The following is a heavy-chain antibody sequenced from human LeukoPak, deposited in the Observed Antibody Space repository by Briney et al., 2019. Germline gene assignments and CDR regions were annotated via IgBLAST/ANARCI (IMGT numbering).Heavy chain of an antibody. D-gene: IGHD3-22*01. J-gene: IGHJ3*02. Sequence: SKTLSLTCTVSGGSIGSYYWTWIRQPPGKGLECIGYISNSGSTNYNPSLKSRVTISVDTSKNQFSLKLSSVTAADTAVYYCARVRYDSSGSTAFDIWGHGTMVTVSS. CDR2: ISNSGST. V-gene: IGHV4-59*01. CDR1: GGSIGSYY. CDR3: ARVRYDSSGSTAFDI.